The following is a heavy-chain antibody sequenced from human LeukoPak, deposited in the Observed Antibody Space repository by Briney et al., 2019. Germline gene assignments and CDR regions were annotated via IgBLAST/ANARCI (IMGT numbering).Heavy chain of an antibody. CDR2: IKSKTDGGTT. J-gene: IGHJ3*01. V-gene: IGHV3-15*01. Sequence: GGSLRLSCAASGFTFRNAWMSWVRQAPGKGLEWVGRIKSKTDGGTTDYDAPVEGRFTISRDDSKNTLYLQMNSLKIEDTAVYYCARDYYYDSSGYIPAGDAIAFWGQGTMVTVSS. D-gene: IGHD3-22*01. CDR3: ARDYYYDSSGYIPAGDAIAF. CDR1: GFTFRNAW.